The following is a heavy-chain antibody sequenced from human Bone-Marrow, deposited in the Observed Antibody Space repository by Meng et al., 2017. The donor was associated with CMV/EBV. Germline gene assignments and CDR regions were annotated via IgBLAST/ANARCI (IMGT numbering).Heavy chain of an antibody. CDR1: TFSDYY. Sequence: TFSDYYMSWIRQAPGKGLEWVSYISSSGSTIYYADSVKGRFTISRDNAKNSLYLQMNSLRAEDTAVYYCARPGYYDFWSGYYYWHFDLWGRGTLVTVSS. CDR3: ARPGYYDFWSGYYYWHFDL. J-gene: IGHJ2*01. CDR2: ISSSGSTI. D-gene: IGHD3-3*01. V-gene: IGHV3-11*04.